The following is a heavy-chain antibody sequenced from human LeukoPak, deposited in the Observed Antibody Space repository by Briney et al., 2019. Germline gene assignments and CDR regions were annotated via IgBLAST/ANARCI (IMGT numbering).Heavy chain of an antibody. CDR2: IKEDGSDK. J-gene: IGHJ4*02. CDR3: VRGTRSNSF. D-gene: IGHD6-6*01. Sequence: PGGSLRLSCTASGFTFRNYWMSWVRQAPGKGLECVAYIKEDGSDKNYVDSVKGRFTISRDNAKSSLYLQMNSLRVEDTAVYYYVRGTRSNSFWGQGTQVTVSS. V-gene: IGHV3-7*01. CDR1: GFTFRNYW.